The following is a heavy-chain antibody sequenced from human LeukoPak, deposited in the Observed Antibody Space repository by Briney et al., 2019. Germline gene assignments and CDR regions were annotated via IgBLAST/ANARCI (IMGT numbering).Heavy chain of an antibody. Sequence: GGSLRLSCAASGFTFSSYAMSWVRQAPGKGLEWVSAISGSGGSTYFADSLKGRFTISRDNSKNTLYLQLNSPRAEDTAVYYCAKGVRAVAGTSWPNWGQGTLVTVSS. CDR2: ISGSGGST. CDR1: GFTFSSYA. J-gene: IGHJ4*02. V-gene: IGHV3-23*01. CDR3: AKGVRAVAGTSWPN. D-gene: IGHD6-19*01.